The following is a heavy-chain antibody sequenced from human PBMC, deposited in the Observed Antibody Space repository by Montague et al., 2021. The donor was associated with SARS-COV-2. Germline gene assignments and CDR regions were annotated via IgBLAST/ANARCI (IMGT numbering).Heavy chain of an antibody. Sequence: SETLSLTCTVSGDSMNNYYWSWIRQPPGKGLEWVGYINYSGSTHYNPSLQSRVTLSRDTSKNQFSLRLTSVTAADTAMYFCAGAPIYRSSRYAYFDYWGQGTLVTVSS. CDR2: INYSGST. V-gene: IGHV4-59*01. J-gene: IGHJ4*02. CDR3: AGAPIYRSSRYAYFDY. CDR1: GDSMNNYY. D-gene: IGHD6-13*01.